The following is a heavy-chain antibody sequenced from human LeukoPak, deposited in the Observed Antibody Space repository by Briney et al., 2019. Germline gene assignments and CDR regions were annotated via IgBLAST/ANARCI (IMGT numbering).Heavy chain of an antibody. CDR3: ARIARGYSYGGDY. J-gene: IGHJ4*02. CDR2: INHSGST. V-gene: IGHV4-39*07. CDR1: GGSINTPNYY. D-gene: IGHD5-18*01. Sequence: SETLSLTCTVSGGSINTPNYYWSWIRQPPGKGLEWIGEINHSGSTNYNPSLKSRVTISVDTSKNQFSLKLSSVTAADTAVYYCARIARGYSYGGDYWGQGTLVTVSS.